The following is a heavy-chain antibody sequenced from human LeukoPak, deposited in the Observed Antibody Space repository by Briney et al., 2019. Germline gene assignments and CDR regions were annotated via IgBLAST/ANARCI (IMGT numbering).Heavy chain of an antibody. CDR2: IYPGDSDT. V-gene: IGHV5-51*01. CDR1: GYSFTSHW. D-gene: IGHD3-22*01. Sequence: GESLKISCKGSGYSFTSHWIGRVRQMPGKGLEWVGIIYPGDSDTRYSPSFQGQVTISADKSISTAYLQWRSLKASDTAMYYCARVPYYDSSGYHFDNWGQGTLVTVSS. CDR3: ARVPYYDSSGYHFDN. J-gene: IGHJ4*02.